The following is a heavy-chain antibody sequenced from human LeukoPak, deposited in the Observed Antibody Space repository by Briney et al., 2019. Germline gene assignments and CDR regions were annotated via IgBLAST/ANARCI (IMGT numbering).Heavy chain of an antibody. CDR1: GGSISSGGYY. J-gene: IGHJ3*02. V-gene: IGHV4-31*03. CDR2: IYYSGST. CDR3: AGDVRGGYAFDI. Sequence: PSQTLSLTCTVSGGSISSGGYYWSWIRQHPGTGLEWIGYIYYSGSTYYNPSLKSRVTISVDTSKNQFSLKLSSVTAADTAVYYCAGDVRGGYAFDIWGQGTMVTVSS. D-gene: IGHD1-26*01.